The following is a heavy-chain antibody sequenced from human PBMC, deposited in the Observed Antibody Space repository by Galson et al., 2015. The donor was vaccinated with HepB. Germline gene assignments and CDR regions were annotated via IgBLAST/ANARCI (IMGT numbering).Heavy chain of an antibody. CDR2: ISYDGSNK. CDR1: GFTFSSYA. V-gene: IGHV3-30-3*01. CDR3: ARDLAVATIVAYYYYYGMDV. D-gene: IGHD5-12*01. J-gene: IGHJ6*02. Sequence: SLRLSCAASGFTFSSYAMHWVRQAPGKGLEWVAVISYDGSNKYYADSVKGRFTISRDNSKNTLYLQMNSLRAEATAVYYCARDLAVATIVAYYYYYGMDVWGQGTTGTVSS.